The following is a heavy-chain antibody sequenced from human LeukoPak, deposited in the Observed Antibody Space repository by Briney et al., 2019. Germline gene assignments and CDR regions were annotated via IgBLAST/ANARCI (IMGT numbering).Heavy chain of an antibody. CDR3: ARGGSSGYYTF. J-gene: IGHJ4*02. CDR2: IYYSGSS. V-gene: IGHV4-31*03. Sequence: SQTLSLTCTVSGGSISSGGYYWSWIRQHPGKGLEWIGYIYYSGSSYYNPSLKSRVTISVDTSKNQFSLKLSSVTAADTAVYYCARGGSSGYYTFGGQGTLVTVSS. D-gene: IGHD3-3*01. CDR1: GGSISSGGYY.